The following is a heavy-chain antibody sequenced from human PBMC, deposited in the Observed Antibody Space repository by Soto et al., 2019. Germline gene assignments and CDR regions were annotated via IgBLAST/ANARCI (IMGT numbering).Heavy chain of an antibody. V-gene: IGHV1-3*01. Sequence: ASVKVSCKASGYTFTSYAMHWVRQAPGQRLEWMGWINAGNGNTKYSQKFQGRVTITRDTSASTAYMELSSLRSEDTAVYYCASITIFGVVTEIDAFDIWGQGTMVTVSS. CDR3: ASITIFGVVTEIDAFDI. D-gene: IGHD3-3*01. CDR2: INAGNGNT. CDR1: GYTFTSYA. J-gene: IGHJ3*02.